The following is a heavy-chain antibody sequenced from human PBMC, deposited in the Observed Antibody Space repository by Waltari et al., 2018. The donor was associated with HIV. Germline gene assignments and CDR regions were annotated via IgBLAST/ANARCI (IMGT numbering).Heavy chain of an antibody. Sequence: EVHLVESGGGLVKPGESLRLSCAASGFTFSGYAMKWVGQGPGKGLGGGSAISRTSSYIYYADSVKGRFTISRDNAKNSVYLQMNSLRVEDTAVYYCARDERRCNSGDCYPSDYWGQGTLVTVSS. J-gene: IGHJ4*02. V-gene: IGHV3-21*01. CDR1: GFTFSGYA. CDR2: ISRTSSYI. D-gene: IGHD2-21*02. CDR3: ARDERRCNSGDCYPSDY.